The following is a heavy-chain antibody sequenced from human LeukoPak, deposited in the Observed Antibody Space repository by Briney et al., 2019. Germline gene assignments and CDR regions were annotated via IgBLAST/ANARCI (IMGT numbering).Heavy chain of an antibody. CDR2: INPNSGGT. J-gene: IGHJ4*02. CDR3: ARDKQWLAGNDY. V-gene: IGHV1-2*02. CDR1: GYTFSGYY. Sequence: ASVKVSCKASGYTFSGYYMHWMRQAPGQGLEWMGWINPNSGGTNYAQKFQGRVTMTRDTSISTAYMELSRLRSDDTAVYYCARDKQWLAGNDYWGQGTLVTVSS. D-gene: IGHD6-19*01.